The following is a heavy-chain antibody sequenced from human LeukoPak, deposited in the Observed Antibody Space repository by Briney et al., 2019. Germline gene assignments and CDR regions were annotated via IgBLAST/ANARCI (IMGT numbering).Heavy chain of an antibody. CDR1: GGTFSSYA. Sequence: ASVKVSCKASGGTFSSYAISWVRQAPGQGREWMGIINPSGGSTSYAQKFQGRVTMTRDTSTSTVYMELSSLRSEDTAVYYCAREKLWSIYYYGMDVWGQGTTVTVSS. CDR2: INPSGGST. J-gene: IGHJ6*02. V-gene: IGHV1-46*01. CDR3: AREKLWSIYYYGMDV. D-gene: IGHD3-16*01.